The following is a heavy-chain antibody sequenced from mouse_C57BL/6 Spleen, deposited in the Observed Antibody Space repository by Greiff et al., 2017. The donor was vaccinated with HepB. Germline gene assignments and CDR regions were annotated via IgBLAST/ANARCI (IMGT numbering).Heavy chain of an antibody. CDR3: ARSFNGDY. D-gene: IGHD1-3*01. Sequence: QVQLKESGPELVKPGASVKISCKASGYAFSSSWMNWVKQRPGKGLEWIGRIYPGDGDTNYNGKFKGKAKLTADKSSSTAYMQLSSLTSEDSAVYFCARSFNGDYWGQGTTLTVSS. CDR2: IYPGDGDT. V-gene: IGHV1-82*01. J-gene: IGHJ2*01. CDR1: GYAFSSSW.